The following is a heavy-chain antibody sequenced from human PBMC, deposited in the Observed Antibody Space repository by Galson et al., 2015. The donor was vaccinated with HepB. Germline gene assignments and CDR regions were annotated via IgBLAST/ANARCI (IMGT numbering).Heavy chain of an antibody. CDR2: IKHDGSDK. Sequence: SLRLSCAASGFSFSGNWMSWVRQAPGKGLEWVANIKHDGSDKYYAESVKGRFTISRDNAKNSLYLQMNSLRAEDTALYYCAKNAMSGTLWDYWGQGTLVTASS. CDR3: AKNAMSGTLWDY. CDR1: GFSFSGNW. D-gene: IGHD6-19*01. J-gene: IGHJ4*02. V-gene: IGHV3-7*03.